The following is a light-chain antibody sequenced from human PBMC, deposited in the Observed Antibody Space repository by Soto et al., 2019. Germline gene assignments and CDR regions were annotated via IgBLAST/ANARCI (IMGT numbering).Light chain of an antibody. CDR2: GAS. V-gene: IGKV1-39*01. J-gene: IGKJ4*01. CDR1: QTISHY. CDR3: QQTYRAPHT. Sequence: DIQMTQSPSSLSASVGDRVTITCRASQTISHYLNWYQQKPGKAPNLLIFGASSLQSGVPSRFSGSGSGTDFTLTISSLQPEDFASYYCQQTYRAPHTFGGGTKVEIK.